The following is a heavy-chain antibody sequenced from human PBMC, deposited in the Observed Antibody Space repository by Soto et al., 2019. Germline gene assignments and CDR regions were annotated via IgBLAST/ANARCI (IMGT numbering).Heavy chain of an antibody. Sequence: ASVKVSCKASGGTFSSYAISWVRQAPGQGLEWMGGIIPVFGTGIYAQKFQGRVTITADKSTNTAYMELSSLRSEDTAVYFCARVGGTGGYTYGLDYWGQGTLVTVS. J-gene: IGHJ4*02. CDR1: GGTFSSYA. V-gene: IGHV1-69*06. CDR2: IIPVFGTG. CDR3: ARVGGTGGYTYGLDY. D-gene: IGHD5-18*01.